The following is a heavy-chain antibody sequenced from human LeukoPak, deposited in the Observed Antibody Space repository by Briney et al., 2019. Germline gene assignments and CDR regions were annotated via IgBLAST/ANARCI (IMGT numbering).Heavy chain of an antibody. D-gene: IGHD3-22*01. CDR2: FDPEDGET. J-gene: IGHJ4*02. Sequence: GASVTVSCKVSGYTLTELSMHWVRQAPGKGLEWMGGFDPEDGETIYAQKFQGRVTMTEDTSTDTAYMELSSLRSEDTAVYYCATVGITMTPFDYWGQGTLVTVSS. V-gene: IGHV1-24*01. CDR1: GYTLTELS. CDR3: ATVGITMTPFDY.